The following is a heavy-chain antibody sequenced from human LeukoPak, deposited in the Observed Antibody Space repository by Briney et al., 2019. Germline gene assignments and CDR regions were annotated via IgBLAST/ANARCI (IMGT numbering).Heavy chain of an antibody. V-gene: IGHV3-23*01. J-gene: IGHJ4*02. CDR3: AKDSLWMVRGVTFDY. CDR1: GFTFSSYA. CDR2: ISGSGGST. D-gene: IGHD3-10*01. Sequence: GGSLRLSCAASGFTFSSYAISWVRQAPGKGLEWVSAISGSGGSTYYADSVKGRFTISRDNSKNTLYLQMNSLRAEDTAVYYCAKDSLWMVRGVTFDYWGQGTLVTVSS.